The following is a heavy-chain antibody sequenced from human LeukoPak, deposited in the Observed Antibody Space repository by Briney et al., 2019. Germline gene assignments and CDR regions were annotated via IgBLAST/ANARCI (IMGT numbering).Heavy chain of an antibody. CDR3: ANYYDSSGYWSPDAFDI. CDR2: IKSKTDGGTT. V-gene: IGHV3-15*01. CDR1: GFTFSSYE. J-gene: IGHJ3*02. Sequence: AGGSLRLSCAASGFTFSSYEMNWVRQAPGKGLEWVGRIKSKTDGGTTDYAAPVKGRFTISRDDSKNTLYLQMNSLKTEDTAVYYCANYYDSSGYWSPDAFDIWGQGTMVTVSS. D-gene: IGHD3-22*01.